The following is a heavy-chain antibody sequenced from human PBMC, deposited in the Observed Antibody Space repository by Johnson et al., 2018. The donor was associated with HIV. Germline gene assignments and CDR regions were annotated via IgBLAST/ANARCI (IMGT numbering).Heavy chain of an antibody. CDR3: ARPHIVVVTAGYAFDI. V-gene: IGHV3-30*04. D-gene: IGHD2-21*02. CDR1: GFTFSSYA. CDR2: ISYDGSDK. Sequence: QVQLVESGGGVVQPGGSLRLSCAASGFTFSSYAMHWVRQAPAKGLEWVAVISYDGSDKDHADSVKGRFNISRDSSKHTLYLQMNSLRAEDTAVYYCARPHIVVVTAGYAFDIWGQGTMVIVSS. J-gene: IGHJ3*02.